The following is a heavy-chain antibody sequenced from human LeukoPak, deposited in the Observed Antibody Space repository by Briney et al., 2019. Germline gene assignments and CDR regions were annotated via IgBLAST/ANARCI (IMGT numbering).Heavy chain of an antibody. CDR2: VYHSGST. CDR1: DYSISSHNY. CDR3: ARNDSSGYFDY. J-gene: IGHJ4*02. Sequence: PSETLSLTCAVSDYSISSHNYWGWIRQPPGKGLEWIGSVYHSGSTHYSPSLKSRVTISVDMSKNQFSLKLSSVTAADTAVYYCARNDSSGYFDYWGQGTLVTVSS. D-gene: IGHD3-22*01. V-gene: IGHV4-38-2*01.